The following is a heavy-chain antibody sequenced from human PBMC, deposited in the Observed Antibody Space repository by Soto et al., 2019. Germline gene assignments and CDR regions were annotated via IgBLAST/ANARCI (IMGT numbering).Heavy chain of an antibody. CDR2: IDYRGTI. V-gene: IGHV4-39*02. CDR1: GGSIATSCYF. J-gene: IGHJ5*02. Sequence: PSETLSVTCTVSGGSIATSCYFWAWIRRPPGKGLEWIGSIDYRGTIYNNPSLKSRVTISVDTSKNHFSLKLDSVTAADTALYYCSRRAPEGFDPWGQGTLVTVSS. CDR3: SRRAPEGFDP.